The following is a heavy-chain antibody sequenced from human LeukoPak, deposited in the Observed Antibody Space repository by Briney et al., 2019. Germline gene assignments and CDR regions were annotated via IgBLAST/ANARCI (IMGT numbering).Heavy chain of an antibody. D-gene: IGHD3-16*01. CDR1: GGSFSGYY. J-gene: IGHJ4*02. CDR3: ARGDYVWGSSHNFDY. Sequence: SETLSLTCAVYGGSFSGYYWSWIRQPPGKGLEWIGEINHSGSTNYNPSLKSRVTISVDTSKNQFSLKLSFVTAADTAVYYCARGDYVWGSSHNFDYWGQGTLVTVSS. V-gene: IGHV4-34*01. CDR2: INHSGST.